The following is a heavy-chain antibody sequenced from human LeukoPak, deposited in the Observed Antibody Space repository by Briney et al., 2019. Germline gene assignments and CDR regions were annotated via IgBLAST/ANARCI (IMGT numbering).Heavy chain of an antibody. CDR1: GGSISSGDYY. CDR3: ASITMVRGVTEGDY. J-gene: IGHJ4*02. D-gene: IGHD3-10*01. V-gene: IGHV4-30-4*01. CDR2: IYYSGST. Sequence: PSETLSLTCTVSGGSISSGDYYWSWIRQPPGKGLEWIGYIYYSGSTYYNPSLKSRVTISVDTSKNQFSLKLSSVTAADTAVYYCASITMVRGVTEGDYWGQGTLVTVSS.